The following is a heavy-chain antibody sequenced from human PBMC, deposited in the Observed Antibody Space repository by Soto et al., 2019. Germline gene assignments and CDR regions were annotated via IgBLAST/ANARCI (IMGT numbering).Heavy chain of an antibody. D-gene: IGHD4-17*01. CDR1: GGLFSVFS. CDR2: VLPITGST. Sequence: QVQLVQSGAEVKTPGSSVKISCKTSGGLFSVFSFNWVRQAPGQGLEWMGGVLPITGSTDYAQKFQGRLTITAGRSTSTLYVELSRLTSDDTANYYCATIRVRGGPLRFEYGGQGT. J-gene: IGHJ5*01. V-gene: IGHV1-69*06. CDR3: ATIRVRGGPLRFEY.